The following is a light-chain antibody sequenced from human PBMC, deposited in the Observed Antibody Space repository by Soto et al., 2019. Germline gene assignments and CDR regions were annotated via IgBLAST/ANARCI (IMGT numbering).Light chain of an antibody. CDR2: ATS. Sequence: EIVLTQSPCTLSLSPGERATLSCRASQSVSSSYLAWYQQKPGQPPRLVMYATSSRATGIPARFGGGGSGTDFTLTISRLEPEDFAVYYCQQYGSSSWTFGQGTKVDIK. V-gene: IGKV3-20*01. J-gene: IGKJ1*01. CDR3: QQYGSSSWT. CDR1: QSVSSSY.